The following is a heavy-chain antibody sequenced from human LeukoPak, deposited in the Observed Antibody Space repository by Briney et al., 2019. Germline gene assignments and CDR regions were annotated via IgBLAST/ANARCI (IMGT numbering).Heavy chain of an antibody. CDR2: IYYSGST. V-gene: IGHV4-59*01. J-gene: IGHJ3*02. CDR3: ARVDDSSGYYSDAFDI. CDR1: GFTFSDYY. D-gene: IGHD3-22*01. Sequence: PGGSLRLFCAASGFTFSDYYMSWIRQPPGKGLEWIGYIYYSGSTNYNPSLKSRVTISVDTSKNQFSLKLSSVTAADTAVYYCARVDDSSGYYSDAFDIWGQGTMVTVSS.